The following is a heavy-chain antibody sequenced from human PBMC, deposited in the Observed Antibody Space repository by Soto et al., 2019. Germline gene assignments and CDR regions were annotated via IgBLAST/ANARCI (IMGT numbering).Heavy chain of an antibody. CDR2: IKSKTDGGTT. D-gene: IGHD3-3*01. CDR1: GFTFSNAW. V-gene: IGHV3-15*07. Sequence: PGGSLRLSCAASGFTFSNAWMNWVRQAPGKGLEWVGRIKSKTDGGTTDYAAPVKGRFTISRDDSKNTLYLQMNSLKTEDTAVYYCTTDRRFWSGYYNPRVDYWGQGTQVTVSS. CDR3: TTDRRFWSGYYNPRVDY. J-gene: IGHJ4*02.